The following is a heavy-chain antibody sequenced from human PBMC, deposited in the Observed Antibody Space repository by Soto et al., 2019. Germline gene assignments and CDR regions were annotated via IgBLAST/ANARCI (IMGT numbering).Heavy chain of an antibody. Sequence: PGGSLRLSCAASGFTFSSYWMSWVRQATGKGLEWVANIKQDGSEKYYVDSVKGRFTISRDNAKNSLYLQMNSLRAEDTAVYYCARQLWPPGWYLDLWGRGTLLTVSS. CDR1: GFTFSSYW. CDR3: ARQLWPPGWYLDL. CDR2: IKQDGSEK. J-gene: IGHJ2*01. D-gene: IGHD5-18*01. V-gene: IGHV3-7*01.